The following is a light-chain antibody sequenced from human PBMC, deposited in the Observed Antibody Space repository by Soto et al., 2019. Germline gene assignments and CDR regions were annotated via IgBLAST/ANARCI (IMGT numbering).Light chain of an antibody. Sequence: EIVLTQSPGTLSLSPGERATLSCRASQSVNNNFLAWYQQKPGQAPRLLIYDASSRATGIPDRFSGSGSGTDFTLTISRLEPEDFAVYSCQQYVTSPLTFGGGTTVEIK. V-gene: IGKV3-20*01. CDR1: QSVNNNF. J-gene: IGKJ4*01. CDR2: DAS. CDR3: QQYVTSPLT.